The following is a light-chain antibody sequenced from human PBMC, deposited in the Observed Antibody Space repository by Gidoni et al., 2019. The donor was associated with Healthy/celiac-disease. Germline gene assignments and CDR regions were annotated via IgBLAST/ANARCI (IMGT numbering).Light chain of an antibody. Sequence: QSALTQPASVSGSPGQSITISCPGTSSDVGGYNYVAWYQQHPGTAPKLMIYDVSNRPSGVSNRFSGSKSGNTASLTISGLQAEDEADYYCSSYTSSSVVFGGGTKLTVL. J-gene: IGLJ2*01. CDR2: DVS. CDR1: SSDVGGYNY. V-gene: IGLV2-14*01. CDR3: SSYTSSSVV.